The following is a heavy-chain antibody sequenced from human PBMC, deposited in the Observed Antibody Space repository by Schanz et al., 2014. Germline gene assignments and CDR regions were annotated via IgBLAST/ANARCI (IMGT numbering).Heavy chain of an antibody. D-gene: IGHD2-15*01. CDR2: ISGTGTKT. CDR3: AKDIGGAVAAPVYDS. Sequence: QVQLVESGGGLVKPGGSLRLSCAASGFTFSDYYMSWIRQAPGKGLEWVSGISGTGTKTYYADSVKSRFTISRDNSKNTVFLQMSSLRADDTALYYCAKDIGGAVAAPVYDSWGQGTLVTVSS. V-gene: IGHV3-11*01. CDR1: GFTFSDYY. J-gene: IGHJ4*02.